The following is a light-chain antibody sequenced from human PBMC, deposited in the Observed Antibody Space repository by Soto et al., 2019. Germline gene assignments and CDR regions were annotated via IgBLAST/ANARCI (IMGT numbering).Light chain of an antibody. CDR1: SGYSSYA. V-gene: IGLV4-69*01. J-gene: IGLJ1*01. Sequence: QSVLTQSPSASASLGASVKLTCIRSSGYSSYAIAWHQQQPEKGPRYLMKLNSDGSHSKGDGIPDRFSGSSSGAERYLTISSLQSEDEADYYCQTWGTGIHYVFGTGTKLTVL. CDR2: LNSDGSH. CDR3: QTWGTGIHYV.